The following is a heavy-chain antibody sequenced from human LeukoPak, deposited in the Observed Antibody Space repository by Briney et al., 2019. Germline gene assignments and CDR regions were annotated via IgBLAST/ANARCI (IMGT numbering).Heavy chain of an antibody. J-gene: IGHJ4*02. CDR2: ISGSGGST. CDR1: GFTFSSYA. Sequence: GGCLRLSCAASGFTFSSYAMNWVRQAPGGGLEWGSGISGSGGSTSYADSVKGRFTISRDNSKNTLYLQMNSLRAEDRAVYYCAKGRGIVVVTGPDYWGQGTLVTVSS. V-gene: IGHV3-23*01. CDR3: AKGRGIVVVTGPDY. D-gene: IGHD2-21*02.